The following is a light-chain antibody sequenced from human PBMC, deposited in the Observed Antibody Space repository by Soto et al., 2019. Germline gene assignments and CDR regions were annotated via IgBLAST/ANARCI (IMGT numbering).Light chain of an antibody. Sequence: EIVLAQSPGTLSLSPGQRATLSCRAIQSVSRDYVAWYQHKPGQAPRLLIYAASSRPSGIPDRFGGSGSGTDFTLTISRLEPEDFALYYCQQYGSSPLTFGGGTRVEFK. CDR2: AAS. V-gene: IGKV3-20*01. CDR1: QSVSRDY. CDR3: QQYGSSPLT. J-gene: IGKJ4*01.